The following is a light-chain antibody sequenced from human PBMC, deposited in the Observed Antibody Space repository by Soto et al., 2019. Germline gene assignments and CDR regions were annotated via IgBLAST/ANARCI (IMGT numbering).Light chain of an antibody. CDR2: AAS. V-gene: IGKV1-5*01. CDR1: QSISTW. CDR3: QQYNSYRA. Sequence: DIQMTQSPSTLSASVGDRVTITCRASQSISTWLAWYQQRPGKPPKLLIYAASTLQLGVPSRFSGSGSGTEFTLTISSLQPDDSATYYCQQYNSYRAFGQGTKVDIK. J-gene: IGKJ1*01.